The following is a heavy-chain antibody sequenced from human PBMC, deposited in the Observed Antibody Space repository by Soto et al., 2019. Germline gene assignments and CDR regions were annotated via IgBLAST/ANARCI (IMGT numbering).Heavy chain of an antibody. CDR2: ISSNGGST. J-gene: IGHJ4*02. V-gene: IGHV3-64*01. D-gene: IGHD3-16*01. CDR3: AREGGGYYFDY. CDR1: GFTFSSYA. Sequence: EVQLVESGGGLVQPGGSLRLSCAASGFTFSSYAMHWVRQAPGKGLEYVSAISSNGGSTYYANSVKGRFTISRDNSKNTLHLQMGSLRAEDMAVYSCAREGGGYYFDYWGQGTLVTVSS.